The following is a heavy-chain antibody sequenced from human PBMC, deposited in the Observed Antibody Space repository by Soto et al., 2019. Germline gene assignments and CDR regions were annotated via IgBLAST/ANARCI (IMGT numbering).Heavy chain of an antibody. J-gene: IGHJ6*03. V-gene: IGHV1-8*01. CDR3: ARTPGSYLRFLEWLRQSYYYMDV. CDR1: GYTVTSYD. Sequence: ASVKVSCKASGYTVTSYDINWVRQATGQGLEWMGWLNPNSGNTGYAQKFQGRVTMTRNTSISTAYMELSSLRSEDTAVYYCARTPGSYLRFLEWLRQSYYYMDVWGKGTTVTVSS. D-gene: IGHD3-3*01. CDR2: LNPNSGNT.